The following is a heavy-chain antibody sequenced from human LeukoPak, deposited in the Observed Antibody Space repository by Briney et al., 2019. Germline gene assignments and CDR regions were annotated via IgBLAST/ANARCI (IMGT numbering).Heavy chain of an antibody. V-gene: IGHV4-38-2*02. CDR2: IYHSGST. CDR1: GYFISAGYY. J-gene: IGHJ3*01. CDR3: ATPYSGGYHGLDV. Sequence: PSETLSLTCTVSGYFISAGYYWGWIRRPPGKGLEWIGTIYHSGSTYYNPSLKTRVTLSVDTSKNQFSLRLSSVTAADTAVYYCATPYSGGYHGLDVWGQGTMVTVSS. D-gene: IGHD1-26*01.